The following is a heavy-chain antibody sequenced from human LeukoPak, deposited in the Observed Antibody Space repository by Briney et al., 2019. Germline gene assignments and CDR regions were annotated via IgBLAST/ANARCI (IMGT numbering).Heavy chain of an antibody. CDR3: ATSPPDIVVVPAAHYYYYGMDV. Sequence: GGSLRLSCAASGFIFSSYAMSWVRQAPGKGLEWVSAISGSGGSTYYADSVKGRFTISRDNSKNTLYLQMNSLRAEDTAVYYCATSPPDIVVVPAAHYYYYGMDVWGQGTTVTVSS. J-gene: IGHJ6*02. D-gene: IGHD2-2*01. CDR1: GFIFSSYA. V-gene: IGHV3-23*01. CDR2: ISGSGGST.